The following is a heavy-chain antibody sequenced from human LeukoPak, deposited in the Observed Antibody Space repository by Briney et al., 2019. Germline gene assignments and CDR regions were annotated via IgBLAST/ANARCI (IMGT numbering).Heavy chain of an antibody. D-gene: IGHD3-3*01. CDR2: VDPEDGET. V-gene: IGHV1-69-2*01. J-gene: IGHJ5*02. CDR1: GYTFTDYY. Sequence: ASVTVSCKVSGYTFTDYYMHWVQQAAGNGLEWMGLVDPEDGETIYAEKFQGRVTITAGASTDTAYMELSSLRSEDTAVYYCATISPGRFLEWLERPYNWFDPWGQGTLVTVSS. CDR3: ATISPGRFLEWLERPYNWFDP.